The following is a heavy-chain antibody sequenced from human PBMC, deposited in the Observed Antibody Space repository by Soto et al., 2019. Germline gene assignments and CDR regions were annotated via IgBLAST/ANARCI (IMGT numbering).Heavy chain of an antibody. CDR3: AKVYSSSAY. V-gene: IGHV3-30*18. CDR1: GFTFSSYG. J-gene: IGHJ4*02. CDR2: ISYDGSNK. D-gene: IGHD6-6*01. Sequence: QVQLVESGGGVVQPGRSLRLSCAASGFTFSSYGMHWVRQAPGKGLEWVAVISYDGSNKYYADSVKGRFTISRDNSKNTLYLQMNSLRAEDTAVYYCAKVYSSSAYWGQGTLVTVSS.